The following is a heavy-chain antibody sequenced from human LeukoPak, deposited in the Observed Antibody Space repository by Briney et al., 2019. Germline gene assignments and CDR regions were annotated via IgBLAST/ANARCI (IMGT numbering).Heavy chain of an antibody. J-gene: IGHJ6*03. CDR2: INAYNGDT. V-gene: IGHV1-18*01. Sequence: ASVKVSCKASNYTFTSYGISWVRQAPGQGLEWMAWINAYNGDTNYAQKLQGRVTLTTDTSTSTAYMELSSLRSEDTAVYYCARDGGYSSGWSLSYMDVWGKGTTVTVSS. D-gene: IGHD6-19*01. CDR3: ARDGGYSSGWSLSYMDV. CDR1: NYTFTSYG.